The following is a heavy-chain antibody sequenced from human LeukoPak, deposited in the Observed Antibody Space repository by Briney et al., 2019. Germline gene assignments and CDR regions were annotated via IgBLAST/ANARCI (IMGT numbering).Heavy chain of an antibody. D-gene: IGHD3-16*01. CDR1: GFTFSSYA. J-gene: IGHJ6*03. CDR2: IYSGGST. V-gene: IGHV3-53*01. CDR3: ARAPRVADLRLGELPFYMDV. Sequence: GGSLRLSCAASGFTFSSYAMSWVRQAPGKGLEWVSVIYSGGSTYYADSVKGRFTISRDNSKNTLYLQMNSLRAEDTAVYYCARAPRVADLRLGELPFYMDVWGKGTTVTVSS.